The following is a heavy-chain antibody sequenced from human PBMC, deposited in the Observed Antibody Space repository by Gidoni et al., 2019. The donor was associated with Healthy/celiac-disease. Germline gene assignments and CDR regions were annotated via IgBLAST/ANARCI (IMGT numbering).Heavy chain of an antibody. D-gene: IGHD5-12*01. CDR3: ARAGLSGYALDY. Sequence: AASGFTFSSYDMHWVRQATGKGLEWVSAIGTAGDTYYPGSVKGRFTISRENAKNSLYLQMNSLRAGDTAVYYCARAGLSGYALDYWGQGTLVTVSS. J-gene: IGHJ4*02. CDR2: IGTAGDT. V-gene: IGHV3-13*01. CDR1: GFTFSSYD.